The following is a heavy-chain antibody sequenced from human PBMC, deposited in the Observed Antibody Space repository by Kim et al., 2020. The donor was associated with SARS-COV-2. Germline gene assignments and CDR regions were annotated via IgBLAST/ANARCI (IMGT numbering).Heavy chain of an antibody. CDR1: GFTFSVYA. D-gene: IGHD3-3*01. V-gene: IGHV3-21*01. Sequence: GGSLRLSCAASGFTFSVYAMNWVRQAPGRGLEWVSSIYSGSSHIFYADSVQGRFTISRDDAKNSLYLQMDSLRADDTAVYYCGRLWSGYSGFDYWGQGTL. J-gene: IGHJ4*02. CDR2: IYSGSSHI. CDR3: GRLWSGYSGFDY.